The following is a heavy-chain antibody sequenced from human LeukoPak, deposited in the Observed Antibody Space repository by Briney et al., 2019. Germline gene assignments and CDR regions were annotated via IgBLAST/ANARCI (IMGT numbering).Heavy chain of an antibody. CDR3: ARDRYGDGFAHLDY. D-gene: IGHD5-24*01. Sequence: GASVKVSCKASGYTFTSYAMHWGRQAPGQGLEWMGWITPSGDTNYPQKFQGRVAITRDTSITTAYMDLSRLTSDDTAMYYCARDRYGDGFAHLDYWGQGALVTVSS. J-gene: IGHJ4*02. CDR2: ITPSGDT. V-gene: IGHV1-2*02. CDR1: GYTFTSYA.